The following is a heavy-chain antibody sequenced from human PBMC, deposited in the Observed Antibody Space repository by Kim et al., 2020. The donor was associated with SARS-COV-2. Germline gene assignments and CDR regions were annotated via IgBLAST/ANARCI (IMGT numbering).Heavy chain of an antibody. J-gene: IGHJ4*02. CDR1: GGSISKFY. Sequence: SETLSLTCSVSGGSISKFYWSWIRQSPGKGLEFIGYIYYTGSTNYNPSLKNRVTISVDTSKTQFSLRLSSVTAADTAVYYCARSVSGWYYFDYWGQGTLV. CDR3: ARSVSGWYYFDY. CDR2: IYYTGST. D-gene: IGHD6-19*01. V-gene: IGHV4-59*01.